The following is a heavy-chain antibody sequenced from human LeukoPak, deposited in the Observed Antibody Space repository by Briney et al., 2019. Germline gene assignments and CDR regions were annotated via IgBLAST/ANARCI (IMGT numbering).Heavy chain of an antibody. CDR3: ARDLGIAVAGTHYNWFDP. CDR1: DGSISSYY. Sequence: PSETLSLTCTVSDGSISSYYWSWIRQPPGKGLEWIGYIYYSGSTNYNPSLKSRVTISVDTSKNQFSLKLSSVTAADTAVYYCARDLGIAVAGTHYNWFDPWGQGTLVTVSS. J-gene: IGHJ5*02. V-gene: IGHV4-59*01. CDR2: IYYSGST. D-gene: IGHD6-19*01.